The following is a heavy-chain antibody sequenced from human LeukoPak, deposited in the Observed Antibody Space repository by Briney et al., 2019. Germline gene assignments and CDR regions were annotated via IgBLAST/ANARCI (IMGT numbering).Heavy chain of an antibody. CDR2: MNPNSGNS. J-gene: IGHJ4*02. V-gene: IGHV1-8*01. Sequence: ASVKVTLKASGYTFSIYDINWVRQATAQGLEWMGWMNPNSGNSGYAQRFQGRVTMTRSTSINTAHIELSSLTSDDTAVHYLARSFGGTRKRNDYWGQGTLVTVSS. CDR1: GYTFSIYD. CDR3: ARSFGGTRKRNDY. D-gene: IGHD3-16*01.